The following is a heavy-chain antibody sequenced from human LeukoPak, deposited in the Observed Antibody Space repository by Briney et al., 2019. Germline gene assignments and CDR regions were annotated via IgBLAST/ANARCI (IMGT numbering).Heavy chain of an antibody. CDR2: IGTAGDT. Sequence: GGSLRLSCAASGFTFSSYDMHWVRQAPGKGLEWVSAIGTAGDTYYPGSVKGRFTISRENAKNSLYLQMNSLRAGDTAVYYCARGRACSSTSCHLGAIWFDPWGQGTLVTVSS. D-gene: IGHD2-2*01. CDR1: GFTFSSYD. J-gene: IGHJ5*02. V-gene: IGHV3-13*01. CDR3: ARGRACSSTSCHLGAIWFDP.